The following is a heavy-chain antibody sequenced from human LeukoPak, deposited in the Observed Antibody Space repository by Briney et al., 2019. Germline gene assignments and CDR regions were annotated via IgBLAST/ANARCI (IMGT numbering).Heavy chain of an antibody. CDR2: ISYDGSNK. V-gene: IGHV3-30*03. J-gene: IGHJ4*02. D-gene: IGHD5-18*01. CDR1: GFTFSSYG. Sequence: QTGGSLRLSCAASGFTFSSYGMHWVRQAPGKGLEWVAVISYDGSNKYYADSVKGRFTISRDNSKNTLYLQMNSLRAEDTALYYCARQADTAMLIWSFTDYWGQGTLVTVSS. CDR3: ARQADTAMLIWSFTDY.